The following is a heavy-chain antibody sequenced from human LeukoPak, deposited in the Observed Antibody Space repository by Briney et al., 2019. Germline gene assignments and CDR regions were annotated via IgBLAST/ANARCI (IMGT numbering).Heavy chain of an antibody. Sequence: PSETLSLTCTVSGGSISSHYWSWIRQPPGKGQEWIGYIYYSGSTNYNPSLKSRVTISVDTSKNQFSLKLSSVTAADTAVYYCARNSIAARPVGLFDYWGHGTLVTVSS. CDR1: GGSISSHY. CDR3: ARNSIAARPVGLFDY. D-gene: IGHD6-6*01. CDR2: IYYSGST. J-gene: IGHJ4*01. V-gene: IGHV4-59*11.